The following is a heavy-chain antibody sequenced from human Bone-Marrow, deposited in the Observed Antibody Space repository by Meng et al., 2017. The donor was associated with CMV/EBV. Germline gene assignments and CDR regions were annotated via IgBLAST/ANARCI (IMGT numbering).Heavy chain of an antibody. D-gene: IGHD6-19*01. J-gene: IGHJ4*02. CDR2: INHSGST. Sequence: QEHLQQWGAGLLKPSATLSLTCAVYGGSFSGYYWSWIRQPPGKGLEWIGEINHSGSTNYNPSLKSRVTISVDTSKNQFSLKLSSVTAADTAVYYCARAQAVAGRFCVYWGQGTLVTVSS. V-gene: IGHV4-34*01. CDR3: ARAQAVAGRFCVY. CDR1: GGSFSGYY.